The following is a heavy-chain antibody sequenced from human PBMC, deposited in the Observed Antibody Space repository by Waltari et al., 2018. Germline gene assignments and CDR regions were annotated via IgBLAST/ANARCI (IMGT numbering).Heavy chain of an antibody. Sequence: QVQLQESGPGLVKPSETLSLTCSASGGSISDYYWSWIRQPAGKGLEWIGRTYSTGSTDYNPSLKSRVTISVDTSKNQFSLKLTSVTAADTAVYYCTRQNFWSAYSDFWGQGTLVTVSS. CDR1: GGSISDYY. D-gene: IGHD3-3*01. CDR2: TYSTGST. CDR3: TRQNFWSAYSDF. V-gene: IGHV4-4*07. J-gene: IGHJ4*02.